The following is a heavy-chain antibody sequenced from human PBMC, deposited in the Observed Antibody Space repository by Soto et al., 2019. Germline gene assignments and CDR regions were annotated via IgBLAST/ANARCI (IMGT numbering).Heavy chain of an antibody. CDR1: GGSFSGYY. Sequence: SETLSLTCAVYGGSFSGYYWSWIRQPPGKGLEWIGEINHSGSTNYNPSLKSRVTISVDTSKNQFPLKLSSVTAADTAVYYCARRVPMFNYFDYWGQGALVTVSS. V-gene: IGHV4-34*01. CDR3: ARRVPMFNYFDY. D-gene: IGHD3-10*02. J-gene: IGHJ4*02. CDR2: INHSGST.